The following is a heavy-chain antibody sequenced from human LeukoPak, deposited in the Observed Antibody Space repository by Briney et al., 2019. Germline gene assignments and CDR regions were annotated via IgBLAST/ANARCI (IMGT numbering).Heavy chain of an antibody. D-gene: IGHD4-17*01. CDR2: ISGSGGST. J-gene: IGHJ4*02. CDR1: EFTFSSYA. CDR3: AKDPRLTMTTVTIGFDY. V-gene: IGHV3-23*01. Sequence: GGSLRLSCVASEFTFSSYAMNWVRQAPGKGLEWVSAISGSGGSTYYADSVKGRFTISRDNSKNTLYLQMNSLRAEDTAVYCCAKDPRLTMTTVTIGFDYWGQGTLVTVSS.